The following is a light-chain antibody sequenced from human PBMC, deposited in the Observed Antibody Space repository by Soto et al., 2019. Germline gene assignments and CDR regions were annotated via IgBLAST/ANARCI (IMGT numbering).Light chain of an antibody. J-gene: IGLJ1*01. Sequence: QSALTQPASVSGSPGQSITISCTGTSSDIGDYDYVSWYQHLPGKAPKLMIYEVSKRPSGVPDRFSGSKSGNTASLTVSGLQAEDEADYYCSSYAGSNKVFGTGTKLTVL. CDR2: EVS. CDR3: SSYAGSNKV. V-gene: IGLV2-8*01. CDR1: SSDIGDYDY.